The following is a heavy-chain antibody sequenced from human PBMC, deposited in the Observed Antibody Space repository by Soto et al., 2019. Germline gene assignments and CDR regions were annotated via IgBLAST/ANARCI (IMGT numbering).Heavy chain of an antibody. CDR2: MNPNSGNT. CDR1: GYTFTSYD. CDR3: AREGSAYCSSTSCYDAFDI. Sequence: GASVKVSCKASGYTFTSYDINWVRQATGQGLEWMGWMNPNSGNTGYAQKFQGRVTMTRNTSISTAYMELSSLGSEDTAVYYCAREGSAYCSSTSCYDAFDIWGQGTMVTVSS. V-gene: IGHV1-8*01. D-gene: IGHD2-2*01. J-gene: IGHJ3*02.